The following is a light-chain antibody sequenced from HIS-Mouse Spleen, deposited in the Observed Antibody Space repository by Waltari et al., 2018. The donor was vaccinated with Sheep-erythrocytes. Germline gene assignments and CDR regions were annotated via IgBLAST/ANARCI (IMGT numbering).Light chain of an antibody. J-gene: IGLJ2*01. CDR2: DNN. CDR3: GTWDSSLSAGV. Sequence: QSVLTQPPSVSAAPGQKVTISCSGSSSNIGNNYVSWYQQLPGTAPKLLIYDNNKRPSGIPDRCSGSKSGTSATLGITGLKTGDEADYYCGTWDSSLSAGVFGGGTKLTVL. V-gene: IGLV1-51*01. CDR1: SSNIGNNY.